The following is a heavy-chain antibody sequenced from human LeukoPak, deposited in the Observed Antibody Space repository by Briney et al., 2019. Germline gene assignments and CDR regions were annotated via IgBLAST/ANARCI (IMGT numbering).Heavy chain of an antibody. CDR2: ISSSGSTI. Sequence: SCKASGYTFTSYYMHWVRQAPGKGLEWVSYISSSGSTIYYADSVKGRFTISRDNAKNSLYLQMNSLRAEDTAVYYCARVLTTVTSYFDYWGQGTLVTVSS. D-gene: IGHD4-17*01. V-gene: IGHV3-48*03. CDR1: GYTFTSYY. CDR3: ARVLTTVTSYFDY. J-gene: IGHJ4*02.